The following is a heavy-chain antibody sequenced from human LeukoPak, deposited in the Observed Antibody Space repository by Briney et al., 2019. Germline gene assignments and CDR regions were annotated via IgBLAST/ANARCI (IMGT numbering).Heavy chain of an antibody. CDR1: GGTFSSYA. CDR2: IIPIFGAS. CDR3: ARYYSGWYYFDY. J-gene: IGHJ4*02. Sequence: SVKVSCKASGGTFSSYAISWVRQAPGQGLEWMGGIIPIFGASNYAQKFQGRVTITADESTSTAYMELSSLRSEDTAVYYCARYYSGWYYFDYWGQGTLVTVSS. V-gene: IGHV1-69*13. D-gene: IGHD6-19*01.